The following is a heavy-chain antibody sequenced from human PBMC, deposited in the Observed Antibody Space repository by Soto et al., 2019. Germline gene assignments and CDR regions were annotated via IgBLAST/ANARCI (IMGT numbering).Heavy chain of an antibody. J-gene: IGHJ4*02. CDR3: ARAPFTIYDTSGYYDY. D-gene: IGHD3-22*01. Sequence: GGSLRLSCAASGFTFSSSGMHWVRQAPGKGLEWVAIIWYDGSKKYYADSVKGRFTISRDNSKNTVYLQMNSLRVEDTAVYYCARAPFTIYDTSGYYDYWGQGTLVTVSS. V-gene: IGHV3-33*01. CDR1: GFTFSSSG. CDR2: IWYDGSKK.